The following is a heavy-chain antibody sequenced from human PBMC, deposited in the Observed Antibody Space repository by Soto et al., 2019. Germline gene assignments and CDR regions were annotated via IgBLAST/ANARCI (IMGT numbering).Heavy chain of an antibody. Sequence: QVQLQESGPGLLKPSETLTLTCTVSGDSVTTSYWSWVRQAAGQGLQWRGRIYPSGEINYNPSLRSRLTISTDTYMNQFSLTLTSVTAADTARYYCARGQQPMGLDKWGRGILVTVSS. CDR3: ARGQQPMGLDK. J-gene: IGHJ4*02. V-gene: IGHV4-4*07. CDR2: IYPSGEI. CDR1: GDSVTTSY. D-gene: IGHD2-2*01.